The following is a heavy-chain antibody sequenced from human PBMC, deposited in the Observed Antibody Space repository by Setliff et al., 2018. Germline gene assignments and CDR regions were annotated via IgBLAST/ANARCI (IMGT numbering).Heavy chain of an antibody. D-gene: IGHD6-19*01. Sequence: SETLSLTCTVSGGSIGTYYWSWIRRPAGKGLEWIGRVFVSGSTNYNPSLKSRVTMSVDTSKNQFSLKLTSVTAADTAMYYCARDTSSDWAAWFDPWSQGILVTVSS. CDR2: VFVSGST. J-gene: IGHJ5*02. CDR3: ARDTSSDWAAWFDP. CDR1: GGSIGTYY. V-gene: IGHV4-4*07.